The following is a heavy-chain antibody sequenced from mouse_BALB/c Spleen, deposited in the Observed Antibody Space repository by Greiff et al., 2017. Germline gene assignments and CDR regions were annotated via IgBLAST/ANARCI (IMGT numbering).Heavy chain of an antibody. D-gene: IGHD2-1*01. Sequence: EVMLVESGGGLVQPGGSRKLSCAASGFTFSSFGMHWVRQAPEKGLEWVAYISSGSSTIYYADTVKGRFTISRDNPKNTLFLQMTSLRSEDTAMYYCAGGNYDYYAMDYWGQGTSVTVSS. V-gene: IGHV5-17*02. J-gene: IGHJ4*01. CDR2: ISSGSSTI. CDR1: GFTFSSFG. CDR3: AGGNYDYYAMDY.